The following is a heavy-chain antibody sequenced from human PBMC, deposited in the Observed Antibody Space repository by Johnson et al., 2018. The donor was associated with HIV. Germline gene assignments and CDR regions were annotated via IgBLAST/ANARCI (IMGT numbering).Heavy chain of an antibody. CDR1: GFTFSSYA. V-gene: IGHV3-30*04. J-gene: IGHJ3*02. CDR3: ARDQWMAGDAFDI. Sequence: QVQLVESGGGVVQPGRSLRLSCAASGFTFSSYAMHWVRQAPGKGLEWVAIISNDGNNKYHADSVKGRFTISRDNAKNSLYLQMNSLRAEDTAVYYCARDQWMAGDAFDIWGQGTVVTVSS. CDR2: ISNDGNNK. D-gene: IGHD5-24*01.